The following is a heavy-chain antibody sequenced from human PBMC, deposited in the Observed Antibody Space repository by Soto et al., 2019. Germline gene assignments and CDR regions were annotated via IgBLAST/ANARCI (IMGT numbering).Heavy chain of an antibody. Sequence: QVQLVQSGAEVKKPGASVKVSCNASGYTFTSYDINWVRQATGQGLEWMGWMNPNSGNTGYAQKFQGRVTITRNTSISTAYMELSSMRSEDEAVYYCARERTGTTSMDVWGQGTTVTVSS. V-gene: IGHV1-8*01. J-gene: IGHJ6*02. CDR2: MNPNSGNT. CDR3: ARERTGTTSMDV. D-gene: IGHD1-1*01. CDR1: GYTFTSYD.